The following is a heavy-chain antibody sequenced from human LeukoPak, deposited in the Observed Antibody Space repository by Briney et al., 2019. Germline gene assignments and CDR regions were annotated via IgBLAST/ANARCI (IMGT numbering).Heavy chain of an antibody. CDR2: ISYSGST. CDR3: ARHKKDIGVSFDY. Sequence: SETLSLTCTVSGDSMRPYYRSWLRQPPGKGLEWIGYISYSGSTTYNPSLKSRVTILIDTSKNQISLKVSSVTAADTAMYYCARHKKDIGVSFDYWGQGTLVTVSS. D-gene: IGHD2-15*01. CDR1: GDSMRPYY. V-gene: IGHV4-59*08. J-gene: IGHJ4*02.